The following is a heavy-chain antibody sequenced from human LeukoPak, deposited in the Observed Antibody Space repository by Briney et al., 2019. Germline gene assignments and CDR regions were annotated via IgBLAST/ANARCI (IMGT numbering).Heavy chain of an antibody. CDR3: ARGGIAAAGDDAFDI. V-gene: IGHV1-18*04. CDR2: ISGYNGNT. D-gene: IGHD6-13*01. CDR1: GYTFTGYY. Sequence: ASVKVSCKASGYTFTGYYMHWVRQAPGQGPEWLGWISGYNGNTNYAQIFQGRVTMTTDTSTKTAYMELRSLRSDDTAVYYCARGGIAAAGDDAFDIWGQGTMVTVSS. J-gene: IGHJ3*02.